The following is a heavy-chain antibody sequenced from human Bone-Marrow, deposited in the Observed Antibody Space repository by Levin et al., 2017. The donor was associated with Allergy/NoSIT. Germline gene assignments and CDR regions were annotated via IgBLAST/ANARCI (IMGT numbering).Heavy chain of an antibody. D-gene: IGHD6-19*01. V-gene: IGHV3-48*01. Sequence: GGSLRLSCAASGFTLSDYNMNWLRQTPGKGLEWVSFISASGTNIYYTDSVKGRFTISRDSATNSLHLHMTSLRAEDTAVYYCARGHYSDGWYVALFDYWGQGTLVSVSS. J-gene: IGHJ4*02. CDR1: GFTLSDYN. CDR3: ARGHYSDGWYVALFDY. CDR2: ISASGTNI.